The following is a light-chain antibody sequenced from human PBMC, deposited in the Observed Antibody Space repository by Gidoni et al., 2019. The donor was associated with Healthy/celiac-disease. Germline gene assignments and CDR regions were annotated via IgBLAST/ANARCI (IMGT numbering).Light chain of an antibody. Sequence: DIQMTPSPSSLSASVGDRVTITCRASQSISSYLNWYQQKPGKAPKLLIYAASSLQSEVPSRFSGSGSGTDFTRTISSLQPEDFATYYCQQSYSTPLTFGGGTKVEIK. J-gene: IGKJ4*01. CDR2: AAS. CDR1: QSISSY. CDR3: QQSYSTPLT. V-gene: IGKV1-39*01.